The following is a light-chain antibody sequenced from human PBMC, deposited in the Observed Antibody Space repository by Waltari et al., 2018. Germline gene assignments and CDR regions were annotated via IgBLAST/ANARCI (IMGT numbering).Light chain of an antibody. CDR3: SSYTISSTLNWV. CDR2: DVS. CDR1: SSDVGGFNF. Sequence: QSALTQPASVSGSPGQSITISCTGTSSDVGGFNFVSWYQQHPGKAPKLMIYDVSKRPSGVSNRFSGPKSGNTASLTISGLQAEDEADYYCSSYTISSTLNWVFGGGTKLTVL. V-gene: IGLV2-14*03. J-gene: IGLJ3*02.